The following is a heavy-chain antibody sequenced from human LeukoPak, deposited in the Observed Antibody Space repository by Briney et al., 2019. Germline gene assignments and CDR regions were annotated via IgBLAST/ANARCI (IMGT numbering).Heavy chain of an antibody. CDR2: INPSGGST. D-gene: IGHD3-16*01. CDR3: AREGGLVYYYYYYMDV. Sequence: GASVKVSCKASGYTFTSYYIHWVRQAPGQGLEWMGIINPSGGSTSYAQKFQGRVTMTRDMSTSTVYMELSSLRSEDTAVYYCAREGGLVYYYYYYMDVWGKGTTVTVSS. J-gene: IGHJ6*03. V-gene: IGHV1-46*01. CDR1: GYTFTSYY.